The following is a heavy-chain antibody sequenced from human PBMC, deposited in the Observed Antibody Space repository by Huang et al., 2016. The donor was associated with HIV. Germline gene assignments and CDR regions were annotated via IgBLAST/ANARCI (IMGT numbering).Heavy chain of an antibody. Sequence: QVQLQQWGAGMLKPSETLSLTCAVSGGPFNVFLWSWIRQPPGKGLEWIGEINSGGNANYSPSLKSRVTMSVDTSKKQFSLNLRSVTAADTAVYYCARARLLFPFDFWGQGVPVVVSS. J-gene: IGHJ4*02. D-gene: IGHD2-15*01. CDR1: GGPFNVFL. V-gene: IGHV4-34*01. CDR3: ARARLLFPFDF. CDR2: INSGGNA.